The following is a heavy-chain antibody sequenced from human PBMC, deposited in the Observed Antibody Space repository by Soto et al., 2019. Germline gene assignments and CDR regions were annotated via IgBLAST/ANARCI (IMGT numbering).Heavy chain of an antibody. CDR3: AKGEVRGIIPSYFDY. J-gene: IGHJ4*02. Sequence: GESLKISCAGSGFTFRWFGMNWVRQAPGKGLEWVARISNDGSNEYYVDSVKGRFTISRDNSKNTLYLQMDSLRAEDTAVYYCAKGEVRGIIPSYFDYWGLGTLVTVSS. CDR2: ISNDGSNE. D-gene: IGHD3-10*01. CDR1: GFTFRWFG. V-gene: IGHV3-30*18.